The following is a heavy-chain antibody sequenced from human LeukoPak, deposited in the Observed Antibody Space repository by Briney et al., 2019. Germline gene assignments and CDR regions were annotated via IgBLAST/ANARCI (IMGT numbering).Heavy chain of an antibody. CDR2: IYYSGST. J-gene: IGHJ4*02. D-gene: IGHD5-12*01. CDR3: ARGPYSGYEWGEFDY. Sequence: PSETLSLTCTVSGGSISSGGYYWSWIRQHPGKGLEWIGYIYYSGSTYYNPSLKSRVTISVDTSKNQFSLKLSSVTAADTAVYYCARGPYSGYEWGEFDYWGQGTLVTVSS. V-gene: IGHV4-31*03. CDR1: GGSISSGGYY.